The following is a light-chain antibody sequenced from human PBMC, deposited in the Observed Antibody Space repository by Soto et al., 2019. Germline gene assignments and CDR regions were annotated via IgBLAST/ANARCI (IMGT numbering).Light chain of an antibody. Sequence: EIVLTQSPGTLSLSPGERATLSCRASQSVSSSYLAWYQQKPGQAPRLLIYGASSRATGIPDRFSGSGSGTEFTLIISRLEPEDFAVYYCQQYGSSPPWTVGQGTKVQIK. CDR3: QQYGSSPPWT. J-gene: IGKJ1*01. CDR2: GAS. CDR1: QSVSSSY. V-gene: IGKV3-20*01.